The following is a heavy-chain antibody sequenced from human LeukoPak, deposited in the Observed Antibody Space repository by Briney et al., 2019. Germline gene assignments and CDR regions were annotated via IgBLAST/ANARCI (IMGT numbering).Heavy chain of an antibody. J-gene: IGHJ4*02. D-gene: IGHD3-22*01. CDR2: INSDGSST. CDR3: ASGDYDNSGYYYLSRDY. Sequence: GGSLRLSCAASGFTFSSYWMHWVRQAPGKGLVWVSRINSDGSSTSYADSVKGRFTISRDNAKNTLYLQMNSLRAEDTAVYYCASGDYDNSGYYYLSRDYWGQGTLVTVSS. V-gene: IGHV3-74*01. CDR1: GFTFSSYW.